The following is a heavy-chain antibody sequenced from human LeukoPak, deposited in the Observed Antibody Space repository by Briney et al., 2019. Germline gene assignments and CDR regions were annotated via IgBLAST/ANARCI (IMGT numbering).Heavy chain of an antibody. D-gene: IGHD3-3*01. CDR3: ATAVQVEGWYAFDL. CDR2: VNPKRGGT. CDR1: GNTFSDYQ. Sequence: ASVKVSCQASGNTFSDYQLHWVRQAPGLGPEWMGWVNPKRGGTSLAQRFQGRVTMTRDTSTNSAYMNLSGLRYNDTAVYYCATAVQVEGWYAFDLWGQGTMVTVSS. J-gene: IGHJ3*01. V-gene: IGHV1-2*02.